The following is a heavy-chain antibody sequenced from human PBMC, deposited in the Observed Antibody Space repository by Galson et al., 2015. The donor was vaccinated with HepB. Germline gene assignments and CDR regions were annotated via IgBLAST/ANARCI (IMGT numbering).Heavy chain of an antibody. CDR1: GYSFIKHY. CDR3: ARSKEAYYYMDV. CDR2: VDPEDVET. Sequence: VKVSCKVSGYSFIKHYLYWIKKAPGKGLEWLGLVDPEDVETQYAAKFQGRVSITVDTTSDTVYMELTGLTSEDTAVDYCARSKEAYYYMDVWGTGTTVIVSS. J-gene: IGHJ6*03. V-gene: IGHV1-69-2*01.